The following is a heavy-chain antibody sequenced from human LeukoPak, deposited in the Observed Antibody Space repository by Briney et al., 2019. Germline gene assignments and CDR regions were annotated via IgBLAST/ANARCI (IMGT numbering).Heavy chain of an antibody. J-gene: IGHJ6*03. V-gene: IGHV4-39*07. CDR2: IYYSGRT. Sequence: SETLSLTCTVSGGSISSSTSGWGWYWGWIRQPPGKGLERIGSIYYSGRTYYNPSLKSRVTISVDRSKNQFSLKLSSVTAADTAVYYCARGGGGGILGWGYMDVWGKGTTVTVSS. D-gene: IGHD2-15*01. CDR1: GGSISSSTSGWGWY. CDR3: ARGGGGGILGWGYMDV.